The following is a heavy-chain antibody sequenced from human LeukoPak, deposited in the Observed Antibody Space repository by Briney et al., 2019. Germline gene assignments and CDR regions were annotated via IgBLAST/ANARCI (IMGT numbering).Heavy chain of an antibody. V-gene: IGHV3-73*01. CDR3: TRHQGAGGSGVDY. D-gene: IGHD2-15*01. Sequence: GGSLRLSCAASGFTFSGSAMHWVRQASGKGLEWVGRIRSKANSYATAYAASVKGRFTISRDDSKNMAYPQLNSLETDDTAVYYCTRHQGAGGSGVDYWGQGTLVTVSS. CDR1: GFTFSGSA. J-gene: IGHJ4*02. CDR2: IRSKANSYAT.